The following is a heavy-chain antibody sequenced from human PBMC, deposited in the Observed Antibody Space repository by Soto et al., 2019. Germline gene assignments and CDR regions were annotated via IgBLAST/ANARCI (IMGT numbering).Heavy chain of an antibody. V-gene: IGHV3-11*01. CDR2: ISSSGSTI. J-gene: IGHJ5*02. Sequence: GGSLRLSXAASGFTFSDYYMSWIRQAPGQGLEWVSYISSSGSTIYYADSVKGRFTISRDNAKNSLYLQMNSLRAEDTAVYYCERKRRHYYDSSGYNEGFEPWGQGTLVAVSS. D-gene: IGHD3-22*01. CDR3: ERKRRHYYDSSGYNEGFEP. CDR1: GFTFSDYY.